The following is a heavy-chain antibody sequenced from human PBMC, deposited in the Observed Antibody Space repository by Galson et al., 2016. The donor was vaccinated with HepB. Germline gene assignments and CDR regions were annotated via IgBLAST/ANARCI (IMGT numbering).Heavy chain of an antibody. D-gene: IGHD2-15*01. CDR3: AQVVMVAAGKYYFDY. J-gene: IGHJ4*02. Sequence: SLRLSCAASGFTFSNSAMRWVRQAPGKGLEWVSAISGSSETIKYADSVKGRFTISRDNSKNTQYLQMNSLRAEDTAIYYCAQVVMVAAGKYYFDYWGQGMLVTVSS. V-gene: IGHV3-23*01. CDR1: GFTFSNSA. CDR2: ISGSSETI.